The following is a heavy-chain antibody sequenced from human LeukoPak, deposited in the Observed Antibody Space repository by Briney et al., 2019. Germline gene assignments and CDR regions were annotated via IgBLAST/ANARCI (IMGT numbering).Heavy chain of an antibody. D-gene: IGHD2-2*02. CDR2: MNPNSGNT. V-gene: IGHV1-8*01. J-gene: IGHJ4*02. CDR3: ARATPYCSGASCYSY. CDR1: GYTFTSYD. Sequence: GASVKVSCKASGYTFTSYDINWVRQATGQGLGWMGWMNPNSGNTGYAQKFQGRVTMTRSTSISTAYMELSSLRSEDTAVYYCARATPYCSGASCYSYWGQGTLVTVSS.